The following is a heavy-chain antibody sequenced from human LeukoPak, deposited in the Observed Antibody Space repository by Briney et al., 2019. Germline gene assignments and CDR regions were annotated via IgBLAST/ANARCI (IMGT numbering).Heavy chain of an antibody. D-gene: IGHD1-26*01. Sequence: SGTLSLTCTVSGDSISSYYWSWIRQPPGKGLERIGYIYYSGSPNYNPSLKSRVTISVDTSKNQFSLKLTSVTAADTAVYYCARWRQSGTYYAPPYFDYWGQGTLVTVSS. CDR3: ARWRQSGTYYAPPYFDY. CDR2: IYYSGSP. J-gene: IGHJ4*02. CDR1: GDSISSYY. V-gene: IGHV4-59*08.